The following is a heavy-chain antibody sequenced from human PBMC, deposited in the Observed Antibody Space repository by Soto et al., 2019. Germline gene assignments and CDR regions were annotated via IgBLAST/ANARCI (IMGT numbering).Heavy chain of an antibody. J-gene: IGHJ4*02. Sequence: GGSLRLSCAASGFTFSSYAMSWVRQAPGKGLEWVSAISGSGGSTYYADSVKGRFTISRDNSKNTLYLQMNSLRAEDTAVYYCAKVRRDIVVVPAALAFDYWGQGTLVTVSS. CDR2: ISGSGGST. D-gene: IGHD2-2*01. CDR3: AKVRRDIVVVPAALAFDY. CDR1: GFTFSSYA. V-gene: IGHV3-23*01.